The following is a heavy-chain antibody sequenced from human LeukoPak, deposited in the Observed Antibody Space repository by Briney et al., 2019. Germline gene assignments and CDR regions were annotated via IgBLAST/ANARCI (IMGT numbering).Heavy chain of an antibody. D-gene: IGHD3-10*01. CDR3: AKKSVDRFEELLPYYYYYYMDV. CDR2: IYTSGST. J-gene: IGHJ6*03. V-gene: IGHV4-4*07. CDR1: GGSISSYY. Sequence: SETLSLTCTVSGGSISSYYWSWIRQPAGKGLEWIGRIYTSGSTNYNPSLKSRVTMSVDTSKNQFSLKLSSVTAADTVYYYCAKKSVDRFEELLPYYYYYYMDVWGKGTTVTVSS.